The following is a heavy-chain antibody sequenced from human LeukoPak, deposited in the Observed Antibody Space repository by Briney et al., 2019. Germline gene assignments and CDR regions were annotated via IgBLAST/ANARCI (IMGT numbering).Heavy chain of an antibody. V-gene: IGHV4-59*01. CDR1: GGSISSYY. Sequence: SETLSLTCTVSGGSISSYYWSWIRQPPGKGLEWIGYIYYSGSTNYNPSLKSRVTISVDTSKNQFSLKLSSVTAADTAVYYCARDHTYYYDSSGYYFWGDAFDIWGQGTMVTVSS. CDR3: ARDHTYYYDSSGYYFWGDAFDI. J-gene: IGHJ3*02. CDR2: IYYSGST. D-gene: IGHD3-22*01.